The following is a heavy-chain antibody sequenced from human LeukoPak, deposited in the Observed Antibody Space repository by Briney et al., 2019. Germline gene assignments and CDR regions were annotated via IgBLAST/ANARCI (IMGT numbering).Heavy chain of an antibody. CDR2: ITSNGNDT. CDR3: ALDWGFDY. J-gene: IGHJ4*02. Sequence: GGSLRLTCVVSGVSSSNYAMGWVRQAPGKGLEWVSSITSNGNDTFYAVSVKGRFTISRDNSRDTVFLQMNSLRADDTAVYYCALDWGFDYWGQGTLVTVSS. V-gene: IGHV3-23*01. D-gene: IGHD3-3*01. CDR1: GVSSSNYA.